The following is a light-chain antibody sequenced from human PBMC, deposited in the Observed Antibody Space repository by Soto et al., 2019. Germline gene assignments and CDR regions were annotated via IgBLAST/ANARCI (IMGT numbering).Light chain of an antibody. CDR3: QQYNNWPAWT. CDR2: GAS. Sequence: EIVMTQSPATLSVSPGERATLSRRASQSVSSNLAWYQQKPGQAPRLLIYGASTRATGIPARFSGSGSGTEFTLTISSLQSEDFAVYYCQQYNNWPAWTFGQGT. V-gene: IGKV3-15*01. CDR1: QSVSSN. J-gene: IGKJ1*01.